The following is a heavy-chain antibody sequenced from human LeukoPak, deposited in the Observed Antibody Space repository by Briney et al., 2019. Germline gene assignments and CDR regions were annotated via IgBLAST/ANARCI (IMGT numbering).Heavy chain of an antibody. CDR1: GFTVSNKY. CDR2: LYNAGST. CDR3: ASLKGLFDYFDY. Sequence: GGSLRLSCVASGFTVSNKYMSWVRQAPGKGLEWVSVLYNAGSTYYADSVKGRSTISRDNSKNTLYLQMYSLRAEDTAVCCCASLKGLFDYFDYWGQGILVTVYS. D-gene: IGHD3-22*01. V-gene: IGHV3-53*01. J-gene: IGHJ4*02.